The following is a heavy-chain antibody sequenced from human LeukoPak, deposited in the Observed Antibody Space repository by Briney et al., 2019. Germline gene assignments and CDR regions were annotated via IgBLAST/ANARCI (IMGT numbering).Heavy chain of an antibody. V-gene: IGHV4-61*02. Sequence: SETLSLTCTVSGGSISSSSYYWSWIRQPAGKGLEWIGRIYTSGSTNYNPSLKSRVTMSVDTSKNQFSLKLSSVTAADTAVYYCAREDSSWNLMRYNYYMDVWGKGTTVTVSS. CDR2: IYTSGST. D-gene: IGHD6-13*01. CDR3: AREDSSWNLMRYNYYMDV. CDR1: GGSISSSSYY. J-gene: IGHJ6*03.